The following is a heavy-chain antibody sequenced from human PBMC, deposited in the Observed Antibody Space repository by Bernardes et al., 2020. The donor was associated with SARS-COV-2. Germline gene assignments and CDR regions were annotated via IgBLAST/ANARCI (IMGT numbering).Heavy chain of an antibody. J-gene: IGHJ6*02. CDR2: IWYDGSNK. CDR3: ARHIYPGLFGVAPWGGPTVDHAMDV. D-gene: IGHD3-3*01. V-gene: IGHV3-33*01. Sequence: GGSLRLSCAASGFTFNTYGMHWVRQAPGKGLEWVAVIWYDGSNKYYADSVMGRFTISRDNSNNMLYLQMNSLRVEDTALYYCARHIYPGLFGVAPWGGPTVDHAMDVWGQGTTVTVSS. CDR1: GFTFNTYG.